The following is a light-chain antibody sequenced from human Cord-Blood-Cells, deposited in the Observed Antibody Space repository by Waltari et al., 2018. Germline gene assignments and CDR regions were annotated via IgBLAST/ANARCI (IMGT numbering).Light chain of an antibody. J-gene: IGKJ1*01. CDR2: DAS. CDR1: QSISSW. Sequence: DIQMTQSPSTLSASVGDRVTITCRASQSISSWLAWYQQKPGKAPKLLIYDASSLESGVPSRFSGSGSGTEFTLTSSRLQPDDFATYYCQHYNSYRTFGQGTKVEIK. V-gene: IGKV1-5*01. CDR3: QHYNSYRT.